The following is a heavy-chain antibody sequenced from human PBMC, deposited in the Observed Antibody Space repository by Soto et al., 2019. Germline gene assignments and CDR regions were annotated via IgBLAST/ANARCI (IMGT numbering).Heavy chain of an antibody. CDR1: GYTFTSYG. V-gene: IGHV1-18*01. D-gene: IGHD3-22*01. Sequence: GASVKVSCKASGYTFTSYGISWVRQAPGQGLEWMGWISAYNGNTNYAQKLQGRVTMTTDTSTSTAYMELRSLRSDDTAVYYCARVWPYYDSSGYYLSAFDIWGQGTMVTVSS. CDR2: ISAYNGNT. J-gene: IGHJ3*02. CDR3: ARVWPYYDSSGYYLSAFDI.